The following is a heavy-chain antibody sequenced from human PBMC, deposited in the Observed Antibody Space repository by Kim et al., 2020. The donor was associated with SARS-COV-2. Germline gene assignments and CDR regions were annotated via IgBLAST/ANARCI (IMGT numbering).Heavy chain of an antibody. J-gene: IGHJ6*03. Sequence: SETLSLTCTVSGGSISSYYWSWIRQPPGKGLEWIGYIYYSGSTNYNPSLKSRVTISVDTSKNQFSLKLSSVTAADTAVYYCARATTSGYYDILTGYYSDNYYYYMDVWGKGTTVTVSS. CDR1: GGSISSYY. V-gene: IGHV4-59*01. CDR3: ARATTSGYYDILTGYYSDNYYYYMDV. D-gene: IGHD3-9*01. CDR2: IYYSGST.